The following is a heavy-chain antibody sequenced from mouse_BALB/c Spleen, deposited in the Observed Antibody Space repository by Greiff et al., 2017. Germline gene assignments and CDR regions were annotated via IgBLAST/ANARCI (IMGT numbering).Heavy chain of an antibody. CDR3: ARAGYGNYLAWLAY. Sequence: VQLQQSGAELVKPGASVKLSCTASGFNIKDTYMHWVKQRPEQGLEWIGRIDPANGNTKYDPKFQGKATITADTSSNTAYLQLSSLTSEDTAVYYCARAGYGNYLAWLAYGGQGTLVTVSA. CDR2: IDPANGNT. V-gene: IGHV14-3*02. CDR1: GFNIKDTY. D-gene: IGHD2-1*01. J-gene: IGHJ3*01.